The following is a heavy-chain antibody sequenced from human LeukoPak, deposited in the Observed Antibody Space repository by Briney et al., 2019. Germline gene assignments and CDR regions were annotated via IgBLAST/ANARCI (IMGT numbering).Heavy chain of an antibody. D-gene: IGHD2-2*02. Sequence: SETLSLTCAVYGGSFSGYYWSWIRQPPGKGLEWIGEINHSGSTNYDPSLKSRVTISVDTSKNQFSLKLSSVTAADTAVYYCARTNGVGYCSSTSCYTVRNYYYYYMDVWGKGTTVTVSS. CDR1: GGSFSGYY. V-gene: IGHV4-34*01. CDR2: INHSGST. CDR3: ARTNGVGYCSSTSCYTVRNYYYYYMDV. J-gene: IGHJ6*03.